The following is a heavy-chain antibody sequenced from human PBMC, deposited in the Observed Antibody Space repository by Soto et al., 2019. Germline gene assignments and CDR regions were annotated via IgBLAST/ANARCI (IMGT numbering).Heavy chain of an antibody. V-gene: IGHV3-30-3*01. Sequence: QVQLVESGGGVVQPGRSLRLSCAASGFTFSSYAMHWVHQAPGKGLEWVAVISYDGSNKYYADSVKGRFTISRDNSKNTLYLQMNSLRAEDTAVYYCARDRSSSFDYWGQGTLVTVSS. CDR3: ARDRSSSFDY. J-gene: IGHJ4*02. CDR1: GFTFSSYA. D-gene: IGHD1-26*01. CDR2: ISYDGSNK.